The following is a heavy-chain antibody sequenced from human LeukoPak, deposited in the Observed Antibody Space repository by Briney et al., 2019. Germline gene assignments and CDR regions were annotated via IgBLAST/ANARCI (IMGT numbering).Heavy chain of an antibody. D-gene: IGHD3-3*01. CDR3: ARNAIFGAFDI. Sequence: ASVKVSCKTSGYTFANYYLHWVRQAPGQGLEWMGIINPSGGSTSYAQKFQGRVTMTRDTSTSTVYLELNSLRSEDTAVYYCARNAIFGAFDIWGQGTMVTVS. V-gene: IGHV1-46*01. J-gene: IGHJ3*02. CDR1: GYTFANYY. CDR2: INPSGGST.